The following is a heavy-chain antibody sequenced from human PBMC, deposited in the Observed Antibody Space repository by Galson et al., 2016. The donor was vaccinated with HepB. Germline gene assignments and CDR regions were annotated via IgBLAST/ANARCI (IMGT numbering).Heavy chain of an antibody. J-gene: IGHJ4*02. D-gene: IGHD2-8*01. CDR3: ARSANGWANFFDF. Sequence: SLRLSCAASGFTFSDYYMGWIRQAPGKGLEWVSYISTTSSYTNYPDSVEGRFSISRDNVNNSLYLQMNSLRVEDSAVYFCARSANGWANFFDFWGQGTRVIVSS. CDR1: GFTFSDYY. V-gene: IGHV3-11*06. CDR2: ISTTSSYT.